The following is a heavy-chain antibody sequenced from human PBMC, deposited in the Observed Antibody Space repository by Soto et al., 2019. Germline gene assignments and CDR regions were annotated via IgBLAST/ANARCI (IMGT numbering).Heavy chain of an antibody. D-gene: IGHD6-19*01. CDR2: INAGNGNT. CDR3: AREGPHSGWYTWIRDLVFDY. CDR1: GYTFTSYA. Sequence: ASVKVSCKASGYTFTSYAMHWVRQAPGQRLEWMGWINAGNGNTKYSQKFQGRVTITRDTSASTAYMELSSLRSEDTAVYYCAREGPHSGWYTWIRDLVFDYWGQGTLVTVSS. J-gene: IGHJ4*02. V-gene: IGHV1-3*01.